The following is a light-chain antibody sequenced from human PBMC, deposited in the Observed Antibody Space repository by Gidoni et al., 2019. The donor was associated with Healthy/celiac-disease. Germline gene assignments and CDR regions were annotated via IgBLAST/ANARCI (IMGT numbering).Light chain of an antibody. CDR1: SSNIGSNT. CDR3: AAWDDSLNGWV. Sequence: SVLTPPPSASGPPGQRVTISCSGSSSNIGSNTVNWYQQLPGTAPKLLIYSNNQRPSGVPDRFSGSKSGTSASLAISGLQSEDEADYYCAAWDDSLNGWVFGGGTKLTVL. J-gene: IGLJ3*02. V-gene: IGLV1-44*01. CDR2: SNN.